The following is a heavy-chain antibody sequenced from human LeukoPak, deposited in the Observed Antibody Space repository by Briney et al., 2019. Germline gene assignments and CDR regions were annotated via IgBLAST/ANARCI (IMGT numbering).Heavy chain of an antibody. V-gene: IGHV1-24*01. D-gene: IGHD1-1*01. CDR2: FDPEDGET. CDR3: ATVNVWNDVPLNWFDP. J-gene: IGHJ5*02. Sequence: GASVKVSCKVSGYTLTELSMHWVRQAPGKGLEWMGGFDPEDGETIYAQKFQGRVTMTEDTSTDTAYMELSSLRSEDTAVYYCATVNVWNDVPLNWFDPWGQGTLVTVSS. CDR1: GYTLTELS.